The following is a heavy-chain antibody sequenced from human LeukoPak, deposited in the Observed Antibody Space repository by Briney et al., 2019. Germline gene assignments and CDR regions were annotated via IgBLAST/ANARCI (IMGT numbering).Heavy chain of an antibody. V-gene: IGHV3-7*03. J-gene: IGHJ6*02. D-gene: IGHD3-10*01. CDR3: ARDQEMGGSGRHKSYYYYYGMDV. Sequence: PGGSLRLSCAASGFTFSSYWMSWVRQAPGKGLEWVANIKQDGSEKYYVDSVKGRFTISRDNSKNTLYLQMNSLRAEDTAVYYCARDQEMGGSGRHKSYYYYYGMDVWGQGTTVTVSS. CDR2: IKQDGSEK. CDR1: GFTFSSYW.